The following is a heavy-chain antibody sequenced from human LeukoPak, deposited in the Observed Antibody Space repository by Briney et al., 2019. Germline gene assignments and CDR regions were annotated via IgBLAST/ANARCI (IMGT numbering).Heavy chain of an antibody. D-gene: IGHD6-19*01. J-gene: IGHJ4*02. CDR3: AKGYGAGWSQYFDY. Sequence: PGGSLRLSCAASGFTFSTYAMSWVRQAPGRGLEWVSAISASGESTYFADSVKGRFTISRDNSKNTLYLQVSSLRAEDTAVYYCAKGYGAGWSQYFDYWGQGTLVTVSS. CDR2: ISASGEST. CDR1: GFTFSTYA. V-gene: IGHV3-23*01.